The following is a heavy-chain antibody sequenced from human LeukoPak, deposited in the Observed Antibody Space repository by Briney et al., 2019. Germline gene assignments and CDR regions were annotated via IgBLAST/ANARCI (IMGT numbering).Heavy chain of an antibody. CDR2: IYTVGNT. J-gene: IGHJ3*02. CDR1: GFTFSSYW. V-gene: IGHV3-66*01. Sequence: GGSLRLSCAASGFTFSSYWMHWVRQVPGKGLEWVSVIYTVGNTDYADSVKGRFTISRDNSKNTLYLRMNSLRAEDTAVYYCARDGSGSDAFDIWGQGTMVTVSS. D-gene: IGHD6-19*01. CDR3: ARDGSGSDAFDI.